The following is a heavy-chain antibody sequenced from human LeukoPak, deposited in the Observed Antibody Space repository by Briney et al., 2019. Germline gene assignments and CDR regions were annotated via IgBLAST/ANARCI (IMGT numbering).Heavy chain of an antibody. V-gene: IGHV1-24*01. CDR2: FGPEDGET. D-gene: IGHD3-22*01. CDR3: ATQYDSSGYYYFDY. J-gene: IGHJ4*02. Sequence: ASVKVSCKVSGYTLTELSMHWVRQAPGKGLEWMGGFGPEDGETIYAQKFQGRVTMTEDTSTDTAYMELSSLRSEDTAVYYCATQYDSSGYYYFDYWGQGTLVTVSS. CDR1: GYTLTELS.